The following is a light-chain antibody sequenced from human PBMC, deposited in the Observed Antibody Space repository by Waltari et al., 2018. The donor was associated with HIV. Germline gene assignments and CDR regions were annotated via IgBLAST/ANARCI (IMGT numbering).Light chain of an antibody. CDR2: DVS. J-gene: IGLJ1*01. Sequence: QSALTQSASVSGSPGQSITISCPGSSRYIGAYNSFSWYQQHPGKAPKLIIYDVSNRPSGVSGRFSGSKSGNTASLTISGLQAEDEADYFCKSKTSSSTPCVFGTGTKVAVL. CDR1: SRYIGAYNS. CDR3: KSKTSSSTPCV. V-gene: IGLV2-14*03.